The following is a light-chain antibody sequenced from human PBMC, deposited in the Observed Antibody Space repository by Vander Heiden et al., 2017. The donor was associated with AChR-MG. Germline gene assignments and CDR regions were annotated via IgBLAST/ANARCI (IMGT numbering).Light chain of an antibody. Sequence: EIVLTQSPGTLSLSPGERATLSCRASQSVASSYLAWYKQTPGQAPRLLIYASSNRATGIPDRFSGTGSGTDFTLTISRLEPEDFAVYYCQQYGNSLVTFGPGTKVEIK. V-gene: IGKV3-20*01. CDR3: QQYGNSLVT. CDR2: ASS. J-gene: IGKJ3*01. CDR1: QSVASSY.